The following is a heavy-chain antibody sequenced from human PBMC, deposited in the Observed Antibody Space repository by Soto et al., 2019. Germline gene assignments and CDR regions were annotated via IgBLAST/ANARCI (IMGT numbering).Heavy chain of an antibody. CDR2: INSDGSST. Sequence: EVQLLESGGGLVQPGGSLRLSCAASGFTFSSYWMHWVRQAPGKGLVWVSRINSDGSSTSYADSVKGRFTISRDNAKNTLYLQMNSLRAEDTAVYYCAREWGYCSSTSCYSGYGMDVWGQGTTVTVSS. D-gene: IGHD2-2*01. CDR3: AREWGYCSSTSCYSGYGMDV. CDR1: GFTFSSYW. J-gene: IGHJ6*02. V-gene: IGHV3-74*01.